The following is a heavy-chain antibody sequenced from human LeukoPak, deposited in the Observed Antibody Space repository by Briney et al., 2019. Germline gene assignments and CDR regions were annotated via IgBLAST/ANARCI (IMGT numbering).Heavy chain of an antibody. V-gene: IGHV3-30-3*01. CDR1: GFTFSSYA. CDR3: ARSNYQLLLSYYHYMDV. Sequence: PGRSLRLSCAASGFTFSSYAMHWVRQAPGKGLEWVAGISYDGSNKYYADSVKGRFTISRDNSKNTLYLQMNSLRAEDTAVYYCARSNYQLLLSYYHYMDVWRKGTTVTVSS. D-gene: IGHD2-2*01. CDR2: ISYDGSNK. J-gene: IGHJ6*03.